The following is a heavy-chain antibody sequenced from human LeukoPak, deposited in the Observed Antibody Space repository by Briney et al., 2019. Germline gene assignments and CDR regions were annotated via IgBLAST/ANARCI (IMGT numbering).Heavy chain of an antibody. V-gene: IGHV4-4*09. CDR1: GGSISSYY. CDR3: ARESSGSYYRYYFDY. J-gene: IGHJ4*02. D-gene: IGHD3-10*01. Sequence: PSETLSLTCTVSGGSISSYYWSWIRQPPGKGLEWIGYIYTSGSTNYNPSLKSRVTISVDTSKNQFSLKLSSVTAADTAVYYCARESSGSYYRYYFDYWGQGTLVTVSS. CDR2: IYTSGST.